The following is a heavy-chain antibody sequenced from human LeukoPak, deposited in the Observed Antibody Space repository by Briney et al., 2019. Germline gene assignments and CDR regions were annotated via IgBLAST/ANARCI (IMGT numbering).Heavy chain of an antibody. J-gene: IGHJ5*01. CDR1: AFTFSSYA. V-gene: IGHV3-48*04. CDR3: ARGGLDACDS. D-gene: IGHD5-12*01. Sequence: GGSLRLSCAASAFTFSSYAMNWVRQAPGKGLEWVSYISITSNTIHYADSVKGRFTISRDNTKNSLHLQMTRLRADDTAVYYCARGGLDACDSWGQGTLVTVSS. CDR2: ISITSNTI.